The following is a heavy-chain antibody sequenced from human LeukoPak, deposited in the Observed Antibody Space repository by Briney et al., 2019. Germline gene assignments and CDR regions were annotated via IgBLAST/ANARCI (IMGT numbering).Heavy chain of an antibody. V-gene: IGHV1-46*01. Sequence: ASVKVSCKASGYTFTSYYMHWARQAPGQGLEWMGIINPSGGSTSYAQKFQGRVTMTRDMSTSTVYMELSSLRSEDTAVYYCARYTLRGDSLAWFDYWGQGTLVTVSS. CDR3: ARYTLRGDSLAWFDY. CDR2: INPSGGST. J-gene: IGHJ4*02. D-gene: IGHD2-21*02. CDR1: GYTFTSYY.